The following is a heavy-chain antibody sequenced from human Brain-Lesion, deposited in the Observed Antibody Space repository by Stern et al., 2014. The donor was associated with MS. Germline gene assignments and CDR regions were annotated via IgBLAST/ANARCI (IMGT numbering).Heavy chain of an antibody. CDR1: GGSISSSNW. J-gene: IGHJ4*02. V-gene: IGHV4-4*02. D-gene: IGHD6-13*01. CDR2: SDHSGST. CDR3: ARFPASRPHVFDS. Sequence: QLQLQESGPGLVKPSGTLSLTCVVSGGSISSSNWWSWVRQSPGKGLEWIGESDHSGSTIYNPSLKSRVTVSVDKSKNRLSLNLRSVTAADTAVYFCARFPASRPHVFDSWGQGTLVTVSS.